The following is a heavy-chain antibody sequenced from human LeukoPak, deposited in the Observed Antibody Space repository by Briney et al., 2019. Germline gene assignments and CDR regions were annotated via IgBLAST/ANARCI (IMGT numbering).Heavy chain of an antibody. Sequence: GVSLRRSVAASGFTCSSYARDWVRQAPGKGREWGAVISYEGSNKYYADSGRCGFTMARYNSKDTLYLQMNSLRAEDKAVYYCAKPRGSPTAYFDYWGQGTLVTVSS. V-gene: IGHV3-30*18. CDR2: ISYEGSNK. CDR1: GFTCSSYA. D-gene: IGHD5-12*01. CDR3: AKPRGSPTAYFDY. J-gene: IGHJ4*02.